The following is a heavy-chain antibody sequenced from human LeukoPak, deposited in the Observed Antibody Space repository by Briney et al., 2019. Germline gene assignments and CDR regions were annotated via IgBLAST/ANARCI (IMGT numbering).Heavy chain of an antibody. D-gene: IGHD3-22*01. CDR2: IYYSGST. J-gene: IGHJ5*02. CDR1: GGSISSSSYY. CDR3: ARDGTYYYDSSGYIS. V-gene: IGHV4-39*07. Sequence: SETLSLTCTVSGGSISSSSYYWGWIRQPPGKGLEWIGSIYYSGSTYYNPSLKSRVTISVDTSKNQFSLKLSSVTAADTAVYYCARDGTYYYDSSGYISWGQGTLVTVSS.